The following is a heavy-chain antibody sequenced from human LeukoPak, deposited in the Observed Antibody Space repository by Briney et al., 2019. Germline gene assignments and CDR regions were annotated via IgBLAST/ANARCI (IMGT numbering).Heavy chain of an antibody. CDR2: ITTASSPI. CDR1: GFTFSSYD. D-gene: IGHD3-3*01. Sequence: GGSLRLSCAASGFTFSSYDMHWVRQAPGKGLEWVSYITTASSPIYYADSVKGRFTVSRDNAKNSLYLQMNSLRAEDTAVYYCARLWSASESFDFRGQGTLVTVSS. J-gene: IGHJ4*02. V-gene: IGHV3-48*04. CDR3: ARLWSASESFDF.